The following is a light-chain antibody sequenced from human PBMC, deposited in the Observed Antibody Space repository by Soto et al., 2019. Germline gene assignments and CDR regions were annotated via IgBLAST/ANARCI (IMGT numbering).Light chain of an antibody. J-gene: IGKJ4*02. CDR1: QSISSY. CDR2: AAA. V-gene: IGKV1-39*01. Sequence: DIQMTQSPSSLSASVGDRVTITCRASQSISSYLNWYQQKPGKAPKLLIYAAASLQSGVPSRFCGSGSATDVTLTISSLQPQDFATYYCQQSYSTPLTFGGGTKVEIK. CDR3: QQSYSTPLT.